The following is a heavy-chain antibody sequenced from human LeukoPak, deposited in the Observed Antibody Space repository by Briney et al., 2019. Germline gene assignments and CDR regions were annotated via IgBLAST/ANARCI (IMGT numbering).Heavy chain of an antibody. CDR2: LYYSGSN. J-gene: IGHJ5*02. D-gene: IGHD6-6*01. CDR1: GGPISSHY. V-gene: IGHV4-59*11. Sequence: SETLSLTCTVSGGPISSHYWSWIRQPPGKGLEWIGYLYYSGSNNYNPSLKSRVTISADTSKNQLSLKLSSVTAADTTVYYCARIQNIAARPDVFWFDPWGQRTLVTVSS. CDR3: ARIQNIAARPDVFWFDP.